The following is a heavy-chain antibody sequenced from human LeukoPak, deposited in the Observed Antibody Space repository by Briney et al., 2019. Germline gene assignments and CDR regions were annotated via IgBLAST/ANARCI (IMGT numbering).Heavy chain of an antibody. J-gene: IGHJ4*02. V-gene: IGHV4-39*01. CDR2: IYYSGST. D-gene: IGHD3-10*01. Sequence: SETLSLTGTVSGGSISSSSYYWGWIRQPPGKGLEWIGSIYYSGSTYYNPSLKSRVTISVDTSKNQFSLKLSSVTAADTAVYYCARHPRAIWFGELSGFGDYWGQGTLVTVSS. CDR1: GGSISSSSYY. CDR3: ARHPRAIWFGELSGFGDY.